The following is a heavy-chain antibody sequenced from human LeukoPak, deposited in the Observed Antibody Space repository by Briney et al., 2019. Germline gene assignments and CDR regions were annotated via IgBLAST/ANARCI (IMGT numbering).Heavy chain of an antibody. CDR3: ARHSGSGSYYRRSLYFDY. CDR1: GGSISSYY. Sequence: SETLSLTCTVSGGSISSYYWSWIRQPAGKGLEWIGRIYTSGSTNYNPSLKSRVTMSVDTSKNQFSLKVSSATAADMAVYYCARHSGSGSYYRRSLYFDYWGQGTLVTVSS. D-gene: IGHD3-10*01. CDR2: IYTSGST. J-gene: IGHJ4*02. V-gene: IGHV4-4*07.